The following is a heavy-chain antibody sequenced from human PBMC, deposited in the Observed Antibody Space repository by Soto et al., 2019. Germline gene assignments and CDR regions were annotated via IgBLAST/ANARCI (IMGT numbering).Heavy chain of an antibody. Sequence: QVQLVESGGGVVQPGRSLRLSCAASGFTFSSYGMYWVRQAPGKGLEWVAVIWYDGSNKYYADSVKGRFTISRDNSKNTLYLQMNSLRAEDTAVYYCARDGAYDSSGYYYYYFDYWGQGTLVTVSS. CDR2: IWYDGSNK. CDR3: ARDGAYDSSGYYYYYFDY. J-gene: IGHJ4*02. V-gene: IGHV3-33*01. D-gene: IGHD3-22*01. CDR1: GFTFSSYG.